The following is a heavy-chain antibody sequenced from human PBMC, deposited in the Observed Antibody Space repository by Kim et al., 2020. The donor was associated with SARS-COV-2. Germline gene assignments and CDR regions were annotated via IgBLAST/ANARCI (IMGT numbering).Heavy chain of an antibody. V-gene: IGHV1-18*01. CDR3: ARLRSGWFVGYFDY. Sequence: YVQSRQGRVTMTADTATSTAYMELRSLRSDDTAVYYCARLRSGWFVGYFDYWGQGTLVTVSS. J-gene: IGHJ4*02. D-gene: IGHD6-19*01.